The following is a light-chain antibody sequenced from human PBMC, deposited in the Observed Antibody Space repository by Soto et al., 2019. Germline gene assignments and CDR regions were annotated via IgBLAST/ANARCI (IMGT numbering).Light chain of an antibody. CDR2: GAS. CDR3: QQYNNWPSWT. V-gene: IGKV3-15*01. Sequence: EIVLTQSPGTLSLSPGERSTLSCRASQSVNTNFAWYQQKPGQAPRLXXYGASTRATGIPARFSGSGCGTEFTLTISSLQSEDFAVYYGQQYNNWPSWTFGQGTKVDIK. CDR1: QSVNTN. J-gene: IGKJ1*01.